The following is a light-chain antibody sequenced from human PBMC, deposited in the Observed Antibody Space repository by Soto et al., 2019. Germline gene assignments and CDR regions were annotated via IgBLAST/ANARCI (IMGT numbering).Light chain of an antibody. Sequence: QSALTQPASVSGSPGQSITISCTGTSNDIGIYNYVSWFQHHPGKAPKLIIYEVTNRPSGVSDRFSGSKSDNTASLTISGLQAEDEADYYCSSYTISGTWVFGGGTKLTVL. V-gene: IGLV2-14*01. CDR3: SSYTISGTWV. CDR1: SNDIGIYNY. J-gene: IGLJ3*02. CDR2: EVT.